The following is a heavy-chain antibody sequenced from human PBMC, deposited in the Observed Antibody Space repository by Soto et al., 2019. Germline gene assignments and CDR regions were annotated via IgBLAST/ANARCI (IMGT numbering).Heavy chain of an antibody. Sequence: QVQLVESGGGLVKPGGSLRLSCAASGFTFSDYYMSWIRQAPWKGLECVSYISSSSSYTDYADSVKGRFTISSDNAKNSLYLQMNSLRAEDTAVYYCARDYYDSSGYSPNSYYYGLDVWAQGTTVTVSS. CDR2: ISSSSSYT. CDR1: GFTFSDYY. V-gene: IGHV3-11*06. D-gene: IGHD3-22*01. J-gene: IGHJ6*02. CDR3: ARDYYDSSGYSPNSYYYGLDV.